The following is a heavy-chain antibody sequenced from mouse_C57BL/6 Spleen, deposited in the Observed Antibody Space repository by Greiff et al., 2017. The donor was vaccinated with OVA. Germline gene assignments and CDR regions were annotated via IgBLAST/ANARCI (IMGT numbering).Heavy chain of an antibody. CDR2: ISSGSSTI. CDR3: ARPGLRRYFDV. J-gene: IGHJ1*03. Sequence: EVQLVESGGGLVKPGGSLTLSCAASGFTFSDYGMHWVRQAPEKGLEWVAYISSGSSTIYYADTVKGRFTISRDNAKNTLFLQMTSLRSEDTAMYYCARPGLRRYFDVWGTGTTVTVSS. CDR1: GFTFSDYG. D-gene: IGHD2-2*01. V-gene: IGHV5-17*01.